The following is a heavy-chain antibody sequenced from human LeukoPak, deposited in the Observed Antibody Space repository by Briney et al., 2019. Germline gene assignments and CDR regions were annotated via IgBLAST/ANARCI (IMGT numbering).Heavy chain of an antibody. CDR1: GYSFSDYP. V-gene: IGHV1-2*06. J-gene: IGHJ4*02. D-gene: IGHD3-10*01. CDR2: INSKSGGT. CDR3: ARGGSGSGYLYYFDY. Sequence: GASVKVSCKASGYSFSDYPIHWVRQAPGQGLEWMGRINSKSGGTSSAQNFRGRVTMTRDTSINTAYMELSGLTSDDTALYYCARGGSGSGYLYYFDYWGQGTLVSVSS.